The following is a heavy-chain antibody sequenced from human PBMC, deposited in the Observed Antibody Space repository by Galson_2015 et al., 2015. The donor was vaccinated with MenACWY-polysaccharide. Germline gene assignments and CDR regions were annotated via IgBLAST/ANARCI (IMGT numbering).Heavy chain of an antibody. CDR3: SRAWGEPPGDFDY. CDR1: GFSLSISRMS. Sequence: PALVKPTQPLTLPCTFSGFSLSISRMSVSWIRQPPGKALEWLALIDWDDDKYYSTSLKTRLTISKDTSKNQVVLTMTNMDPVDTATYYCSRAWGEPPGDFDYWGQGTLVTVSS. V-gene: IGHV2-70*01. CDR2: IDWDDDK. D-gene: IGHD3-16*01. J-gene: IGHJ4*02.